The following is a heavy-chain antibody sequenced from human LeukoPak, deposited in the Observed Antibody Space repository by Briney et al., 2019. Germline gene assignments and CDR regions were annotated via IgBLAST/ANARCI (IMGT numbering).Heavy chain of an antibody. CDR3: ARGKGSSDY. Sequence: KPSETLSLTCTVSGGSISSYYWSWIRQPPGKGLEWIGYIYYSGSTNYNPSLKSRVTISVDTSKNQFSLKLSSVTAADTAVYYCARGKGSSDYWGQGTLVTVSS. D-gene: IGHD2-15*01. CDR1: GGSISSYY. V-gene: IGHV4-59*01. CDR2: IYYSGST. J-gene: IGHJ4*02.